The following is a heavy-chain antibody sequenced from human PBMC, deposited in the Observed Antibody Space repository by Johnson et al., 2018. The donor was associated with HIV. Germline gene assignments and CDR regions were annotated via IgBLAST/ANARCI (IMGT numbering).Heavy chain of an antibody. Sequence: QMQLVESGGGVVQPGRSLRLSCTASGFTFSSYGIHWVRQAPGKGLEWVALIWYDGSNKYYADSVKGRFNISRDNSKNTLYLQMNSLRAEDTAVYYCAKDLFTEREDDAFDIWGQGTMVTVSS. CDR3: AKDLFTEREDDAFDI. D-gene: IGHD1-26*01. J-gene: IGHJ3*02. CDR1: GFTFSSYG. V-gene: IGHV3-33*06. CDR2: IWYDGSNK.